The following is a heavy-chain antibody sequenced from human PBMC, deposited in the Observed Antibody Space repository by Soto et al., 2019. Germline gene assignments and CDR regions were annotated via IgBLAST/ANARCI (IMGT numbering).Heavy chain of an antibody. CDR1: GYTFTTYW. CDR3: ARLSHYNYDMDV. CDR2: INPDDSDT. V-gene: IGHV5-51*01. J-gene: IGHJ6*02. Sequence: PGESLKISCKASGYTFTTYWIGWVRQMPGKGLEWMGIINPDDSDTNYSPSFQGHVTISADKSISTAYLQWSRLKASDTAMYYCARLSHYNYDMDVWGQGTTVTVSS.